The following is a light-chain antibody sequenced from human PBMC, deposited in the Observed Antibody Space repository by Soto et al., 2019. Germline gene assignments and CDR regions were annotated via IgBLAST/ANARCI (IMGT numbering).Light chain of an antibody. J-gene: IGKJ3*01. CDR2: DAS. Sequence: EIVLTQSPATLSLSPGERATLSXRASQSVSSYLAWYQQKPGQAPRLLIYDASNRATGIPARFSGSGSGTDFTLTISSLEPEDFAVYYCQQRSNWPITFGPGTKVDIK. CDR1: QSVSSY. CDR3: QQRSNWPIT. V-gene: IGKV3-11*01.